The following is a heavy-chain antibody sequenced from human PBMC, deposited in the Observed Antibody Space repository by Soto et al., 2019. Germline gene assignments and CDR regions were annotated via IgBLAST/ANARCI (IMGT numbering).Heavy chain of an antibody. CDR3: ARARFEDLRLGAFDI. D-gene: IGHD3-9*01. J-gene: IGHJ3*02. Sequence: SVKVSCKASGGTFSSYAISWVRQAPGQGLEWMGGIIPIFGTANYAQKFQGRVTITADESTSTAYMELSSPRSEDTAVYYCARARFEDLRLGAFDIWGQGTMVTVSS. V-gene: IGHV1-69*13. CDR2: IIPIFGTA. CDR1: GGTFSSYA.